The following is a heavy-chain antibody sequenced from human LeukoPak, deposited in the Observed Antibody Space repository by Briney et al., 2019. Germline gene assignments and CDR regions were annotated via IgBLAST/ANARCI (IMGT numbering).Heavy chain of an antibody. CDR2: TSDDGSKK. CDR3: AKRGGAAAGTGYYYYMDV. Sequence: PGRSLRLSCAASGFSFSSYAMHWVRQAPGKGLAWVAVTSDDGSKKYYADSVKGRFTISRDNSKNTVYLQMNSLRAEDTALYYCAKRGGAAAGTGYYYYMDVWGKGTTVTVS. CDR1: GFSFSSYA. J-gene: IGHJ6*03. D-gene: IGHD6-13*01. V-gene: IGHV3-30*01.